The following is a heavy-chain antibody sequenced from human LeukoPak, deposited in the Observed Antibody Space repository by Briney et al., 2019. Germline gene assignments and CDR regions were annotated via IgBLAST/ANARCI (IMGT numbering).Heavy chain of an antibody. Sequence: SETLSLTCTDSGGSISSYYWSWIRQPPGKGLEWIGYIYYSGSTNYNPSLKSRVTISVDTSKNQFSLKLSSVTAADTAVYYCARSAPYCSGGSCYHYWGQGTLVTVSS. J-gene: IGHJ4*02. V-gene: IGHV4-59*01. D-gene: IGHD2-15*01. CDR3: ARSAPYCSGGSCYHY. CDR2: IYYSGST. CDR1: GGSISSYY.